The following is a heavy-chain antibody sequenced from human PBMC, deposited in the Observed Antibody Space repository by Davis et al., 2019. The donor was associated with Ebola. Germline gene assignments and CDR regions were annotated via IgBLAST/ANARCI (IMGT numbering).Heavy chain of an antibody. J-gene: IGHJ4*02. CDR1: GFTFDDYA. CDR3: ASGQGASFDY. V-gene: IGHV3-23*01. D-gene: IGHD3/OR15-3a*01. Sequence: PGGSLRLSCAASGFTFDDYAMSWVRQAPGKGLEWVSAISGSGGHTYYADSVTGRFTISRDNSKNTLYLQMNSLRPDDTAIYYCASGQGASFDYWGQGTLVTVSS. CDR2: ISGSGGHT.